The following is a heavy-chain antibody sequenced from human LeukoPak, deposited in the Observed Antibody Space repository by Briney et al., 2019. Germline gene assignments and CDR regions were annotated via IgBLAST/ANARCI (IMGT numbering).Heavy chain of an antibody. Sequence: GGSLRLSCAASGFTFSTYSMTWVRQAPGKGLEWVSAISSGGISTYYADSVKGRFTISRDNSKNTVYLQMDSLRAEDTAAYYCAKGWKHLLFGGQGTQVTVSS. CDR1: GFTFSTYS. J-gene: IGHJ4*02. CDR3: AKGWKHLLF. CDR2: ISSGGIST. V-gene: IGHV3-23*01. D-gene: IGHD5-18*01.